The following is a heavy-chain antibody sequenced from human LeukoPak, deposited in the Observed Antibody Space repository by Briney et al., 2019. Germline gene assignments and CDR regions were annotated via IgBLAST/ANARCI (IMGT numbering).Heavy chain of an antibody. CDR1: GGSFSGYY. CDR3: ATEGQCGFTTCPGLQF. V-gene: IGHV4-34*01. CDR2: INHSGST. J-gene: IGHJ4*02. D-gene: IGHD2-2*01. Sequence: SETLSLTCAVYGGSFSGYYWSWIRQPPGKGLEWIGEINHSGSTNYNPSLKSRVTISVDTSKNQFSLKLSSVTAADTAVYYCATEGQCGFTTCPGLQFWGQGILVSVSS.